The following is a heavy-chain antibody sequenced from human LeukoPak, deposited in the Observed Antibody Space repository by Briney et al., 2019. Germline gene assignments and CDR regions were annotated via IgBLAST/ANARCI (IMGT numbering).Heavy chain of an antibody. Sequence: PSETLSLTCTVSGGSISSYYWSWIRQPPGKGLEWIGYIYYSGSTKYNPSLKSRVTISVDTSKNQFSLKLSSVTAADTAVYYCAREVAVAGIGYRGQGPLVTVSS. CDR1: GGSISSYY. J-gene: IGHJ4*02. D-gene: IGHD6-19*01. V-gene: IGHV4-59*12. CDR2: IYYSGST. CDR3: AREVAVAGIGY.